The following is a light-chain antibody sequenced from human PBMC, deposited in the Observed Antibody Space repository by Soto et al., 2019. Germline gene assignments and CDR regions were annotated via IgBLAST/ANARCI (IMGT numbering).Light chain of an antibody. J-gene: IGLJ1*01. Sequence: SALTQPASVSGSPGQSITISCTGNSSDVGGYNYVSWYQQHPGKAPKLMIYDVSNRPSGVSNRFSGSKSGNTASLTISGLQAEDEADYYCSSYTSSSTLYVFGTGTKLTVL. V-gene: IGLV2-14*01. CDR1: SSDVGGYNY. CDR3: SSYTSSSTLYV. CDR2: DVS.